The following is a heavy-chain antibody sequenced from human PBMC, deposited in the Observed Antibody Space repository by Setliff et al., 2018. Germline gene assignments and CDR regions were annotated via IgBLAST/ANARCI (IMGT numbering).Heavy chain of an antibody. D-gene: IGHD3-16*01. Sequence: PSETLSLTCTVSGDSIDSAFWNWIRQSPEKGLEWIGYRSTRGDTNSNPSLRSRLTMSLDTSRSQFSLNLTSVTAADTAVYYCRLWSHNYRNDYWGQGTVVTVSS. CDR3: RLWSHNYRNDY. CDR2: RSTRGDT. CDR1: GDSIDSAF. J-gene: IGHJ4*02. V-gene: IGHV4-59*03.